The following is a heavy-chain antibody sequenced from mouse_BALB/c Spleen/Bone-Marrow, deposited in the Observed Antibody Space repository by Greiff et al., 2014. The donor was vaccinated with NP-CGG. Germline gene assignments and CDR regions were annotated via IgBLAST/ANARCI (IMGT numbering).Heavy chain of an antibody. J-gene: IGHJ4*01. D-gene: IGHD1-1*01. Sequence: VMLVESGPGLVAPSQSLSITCTVSGFSLTDFGVSWIRQPPGKGLEWLGVIWGGGSTYYNSSLKSRLGISKDNSKSQVFLKMNNLKTDDTAMYYCAKHTLRYYAMDYWGQGTSVTVSS. CDR3: AKHTLRYYAMDY. CDR2: IWGGGST. CDR1: GFSLTDFG. V-gene: IGHV2-6-5*01.